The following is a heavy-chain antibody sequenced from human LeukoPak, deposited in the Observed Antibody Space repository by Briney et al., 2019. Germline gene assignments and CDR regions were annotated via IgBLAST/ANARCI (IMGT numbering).Heavy chain of an antibody. CDR1: GFTFSSYA. J-gene: IGHJ4*02. V-gene: IGHV3-23*01. D-gene: IGHD3-10*01. CDR2: ISGSGGST. CDR3: AKDQSTMVRGVIDY. Sequence: GGSLRLSCAASGFTFSSYAMSWFRQAPGKGLEWVSAISGSGGSTYYADSVKGRFNISRDNSKNTLYLQMNSLRAEDTAVYYCAKDQSTMVRGVIDYWGQGTLVTVSS.